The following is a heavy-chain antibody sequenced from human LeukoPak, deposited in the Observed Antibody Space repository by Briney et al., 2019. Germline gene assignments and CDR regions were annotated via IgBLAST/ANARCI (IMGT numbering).Heavy chain of an antibody. Sequence: GESLQISCQGSGYSFTSHWIGGVRQMPGKGLEWMGIIYPGDSDTRYSPSFQGQVTISADKSISTAYLQWNSLKASDTATYYCAKRINWNVDYWGQGTLVTVSS. CDR2: IYPGDSDT. D-gene: IGHD1-1*01. V-gene: IGHV5-51*01. CDR1: GYSFTSHW. CDR3: AKRINWNVDY. J-gene: IGHJ4*02.